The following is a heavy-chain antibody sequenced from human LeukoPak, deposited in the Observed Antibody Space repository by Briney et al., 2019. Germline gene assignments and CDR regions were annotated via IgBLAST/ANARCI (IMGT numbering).Heavy chain of an antibody. J-gene: IGHJ5*02. CDR2: IYRGGNT. CDR3: AREGAYSSTGWFDP. V-gene: IGHV4-38-2*02. CDR1: GFFISSGYC. Sequence: PSETLSLTCSVSGFFISSGYCWGWIRQPPGKGLEWIATIYRGGNTYYNPSLKSRVTISVDTSKNQFSLKLSSVTAADTAVYYCAREGAYSSTGWFDPWGQGTLVTVSS. D-gene: IGHD6-19*01.